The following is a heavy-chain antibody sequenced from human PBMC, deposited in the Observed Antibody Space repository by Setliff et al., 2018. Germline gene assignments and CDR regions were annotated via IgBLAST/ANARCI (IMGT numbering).Heavy chain of an antibody. CDR1: GFTFSSYS. J-gene: IGHJ4*02. CDR3: ARDRGSGSYFLRYFDY. Sequence: GGSLRLSCAASGFTFSSYSMNWVRQAPGKGLEWVSYISSSSSTIYYADSVKGRFAISRDNAKNSLYLQMNSLRAEDTAVYYCARDRGSGSYFLRYFDYWGQGTLVTVSS. CDR2: ISSSSSTI. V-gene: IGHV3-48*01. D-gene: IGHD1-26*01.